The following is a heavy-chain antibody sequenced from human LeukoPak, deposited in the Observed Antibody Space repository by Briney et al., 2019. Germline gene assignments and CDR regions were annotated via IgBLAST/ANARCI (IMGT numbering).Heavy chain of an antibody. CDR3: ARDLLNEGNHLDY. CDR1: GGSISSGDYY. CDR2: IYYSGST. Sequence: SQTLSLTCTVSGGSISSGDYYWSWIRQPPGKGLEWIGYIYYSGSTYYNPSLKSRVTMSVDTSKNQFSLKLSSVTAADTAVYYCARDLLNEGNHLDYWGQGTLVTVSS. V-gene: IGHV4-30-4*01. J-gene: IGHJ4*02. D-gene: IGHD4-23*01.